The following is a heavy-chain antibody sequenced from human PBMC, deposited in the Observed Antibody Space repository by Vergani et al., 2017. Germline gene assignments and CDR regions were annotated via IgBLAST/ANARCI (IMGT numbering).Heavy chain of an antibody. CDR1: GYTFTRYA. CDR3: ARATIHYYGSGSYRGRYYFDY. CDR2: INTNTGNP. J-gene: IGHJ4*02. V-gene: IGHV7-4-1*02. D-gene: IGHD3-10*01. Sequence: QVQLVQSGAEMKKPGASVKISCKASGYTFTRYAINWVRQAPGQGLEWMGWINTNTGNPTYAQGFTGRFVFSLDTSVSTAYLQISSLKAEDTAVYYCARATIHYYGSGSYRGRYYFDYWGQGTLVTVSS.